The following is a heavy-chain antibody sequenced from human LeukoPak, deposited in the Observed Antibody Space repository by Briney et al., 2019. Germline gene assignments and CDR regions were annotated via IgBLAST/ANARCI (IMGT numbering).Heavy chain of an antibody. D-gene: IGHD5-12*01. CDR3: ARHRYSGYEYFDY. CDR2: IQYDGSYK. Sequence: GGSLRLSCAASGFTFSSKGMHWVRQAPGKGLEGVAFIQYDGSYKYYAESVKDRFTISRDNSKHTLYLQMNSLRAEDRAVYYCARHRYSGYEYFDYWGQGTLVTVSS. CDR1: GFTFSSKG. V-gene: IGHV3-30*02. J-gene: IGHJ4*02.